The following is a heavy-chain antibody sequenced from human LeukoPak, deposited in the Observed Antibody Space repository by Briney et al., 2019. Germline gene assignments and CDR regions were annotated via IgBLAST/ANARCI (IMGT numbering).Heavy chain of an antibody. CDR3: ARDLSYYDSSGPSDI. CDR2: ISYDGSNK. CDR1: GFTFSSYA. D-gene: IGHD3-22*01. Sequence: GGSLRLSCAASGFTFSSYAMHWVRQAPGKGLEWVAVISYDGSNKYYADSVKGRFTISRDNSKNTLYLQMNSLRAEDTAVYYCARDLSYYDSSGPSDIWGQGTVVTVSS. V-gene: IGHV3-30-3*01. J-gene: IGHJ3*02.